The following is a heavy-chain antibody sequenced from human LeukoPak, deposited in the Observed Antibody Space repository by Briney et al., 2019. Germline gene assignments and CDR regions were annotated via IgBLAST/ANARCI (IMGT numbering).Heavy chain of an antibody. CDR1: GYTFTSYD. V-gene: IGHV1-8*03. Sequence: ASVKVSCKASGYTFTSYDINWVRQATGQGLEWMGWIKPNSGNTGYAQKFQGRVTITRNTSISTAYMELSSLRSEDTAVYYCARVTEFTYYDYVWGSPGAFDIWGQGTMVTVSS. CDR2: IKPNSGNT. J-gene: IGHJ3*02. CDR3: ARVTEFTYYDYVWGSPGAFDI. D-gene: IGHD3-16*01.